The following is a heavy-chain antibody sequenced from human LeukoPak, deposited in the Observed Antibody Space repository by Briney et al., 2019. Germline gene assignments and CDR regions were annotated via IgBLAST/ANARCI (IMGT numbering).Heavy chain of an antibody. Sequence: SETLSLTCTVSGGPISSYYWSWIRQPPGKGLEWIGYIYYSGSTNYNPSLKSRVTISVDTSKNQFSLKLSSVTAADTAVYYCARQSMPSVWGQGTLVTVSS. CDR1: GGPISSYY. V-gene: IGHV4-59*08. CDR2: IYYSGST. J-gene: IGHJ4*02. CDR3: ARQSMPSV. D-gene: IGHD2-2*01.